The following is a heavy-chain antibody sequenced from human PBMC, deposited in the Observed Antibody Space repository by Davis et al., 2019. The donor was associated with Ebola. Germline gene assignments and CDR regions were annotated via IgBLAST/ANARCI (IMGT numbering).Heavy chain of an antibody. CDR3: ARDGDFGVVIFH. CDR1: GFTFSDYY. D-gene: IGHD3-3*01. CDR2: ISSSGSTI. Sequence: GESLKISCAASGFTFSDYYMSWIRQAPGKGLEWVSYISSSGSTIYYADSVKGRFTISRDNAKNSLYLQMNSLRAEDTAVYYCARDGDFGVVIFHWGQGTLVTVSS. V-gene: IGHV3-11*01. J-gene: IGHJ4*02.